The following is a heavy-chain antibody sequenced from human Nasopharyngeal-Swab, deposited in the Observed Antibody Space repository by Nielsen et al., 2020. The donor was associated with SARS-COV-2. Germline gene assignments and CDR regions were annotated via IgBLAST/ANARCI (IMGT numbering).Heavy chain of an antibody. V-gene: IGHV1-3*04. J-gene: IGHJ2*01. CDR1: GYTFSYYT. D-gene: IGHD6-13*01. CDR2: INTEYGNT. Sequence: ASVQVSCKAYGYTFSYYTIHWVRQAPGQSLEWMGWINTEYGNTRYPQKFQGRVTISRDTSARTADMELSSLTSEDTAVYYCAREKAAAGTGYWYFDLWGRGTLVTVSS. CDR3: AREKAAAGTGYWYFDL.